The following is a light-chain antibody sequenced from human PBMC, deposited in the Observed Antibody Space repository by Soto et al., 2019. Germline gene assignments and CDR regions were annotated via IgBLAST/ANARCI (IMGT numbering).Light chain of an antibody. V-gene: IGKV2-30*01. J-gene: IGKJ1*01. CDR3: MQGTGWPWT. CDR1: QTLVFSDGNIY. Sequence: EVMMTQSPLCLPVTLGQPSSISCRSSQTLVFSDGNIYVSWFKQRAGKSPRXLIYKVSNRDSGVPERFRGSGSGTDFTLKITRVEAEDVAVYYCMQGTGWPWTFGQGTKVDNK. CDR2: KVS.